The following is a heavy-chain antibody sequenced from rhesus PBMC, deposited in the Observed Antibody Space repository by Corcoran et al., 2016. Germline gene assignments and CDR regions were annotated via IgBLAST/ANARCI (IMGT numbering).Heavy chain of an antibody. V-gene: IGHV2-174*01. CDR1: GFSLTTSGMG. J-gene: IGHJ4*01. CDR3: ARGGYFDY. CDR2: IFWDDDK. Sequence: QVTLKESGPALVKPTQTLTLTCTFSGFSLTTSGMGVGWIRQPPGKALEWLALIFWDDDKRYSTSQKSRLTISKDTSKNQVVLTMTNMDPVDTATYYCARGGYFDYWGQGVLVTVSS.